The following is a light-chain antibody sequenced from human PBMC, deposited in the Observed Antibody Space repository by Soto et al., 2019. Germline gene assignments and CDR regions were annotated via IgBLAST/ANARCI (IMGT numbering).Light chain of an antibody. CDR3: QQYNNWPLT. J-gene: IGKJ1*01. Sequence: EIVMTQSPATLSVSPGERATLSCRASQSVRSNLAWYQQKPGQAPRLLIYDASTRPTGIPARFSGSGSGTEFTLTISSLQSEDFAVYYCQQYNNWPLTFGQGTKVEIK. CDR1: QSVRSN. V-gene: IGKV3-15*01. CDR2: DAS.